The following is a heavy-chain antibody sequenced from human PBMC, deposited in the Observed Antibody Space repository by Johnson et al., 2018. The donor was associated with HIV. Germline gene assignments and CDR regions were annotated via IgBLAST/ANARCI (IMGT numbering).Heavy chain of an antibody. D-gene: IGHD2-2*02. CDR1: GFTVSSNY. CDR2: IYSGGTT. CDR3: ATRDPTYRPGVFDI. V-gene: IGHV3-66*03. J-gene: IGHJ3*02. Sequence: VQLVESGGGLIQPGGSLRLSCAVSGFTVSSNYMSWVRQAPGKGLEWVSVIYSGGTTNYADSVKGRFTISRDNSKNTLYLQMNSLRAEDTAVYYCATRDPTYRPGVFDIWGQGTMVTVSS.